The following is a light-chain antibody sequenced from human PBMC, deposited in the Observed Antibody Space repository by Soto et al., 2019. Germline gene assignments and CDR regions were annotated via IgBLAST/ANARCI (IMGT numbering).Light chain of an antibody. CDR2: DAS. V-gene: IGKV1-33*01. CDR3: QQYENVPLT. J-gene: IGKJ4*01. Sequence: DIQLTQSPSVLSASVGDTVTITCRASQALSNYLAWYQQKPGKAPELLIYDASNLEAGVPSRFSGSGSGTDFTFTISSLQPEDIATYYCQQYENVPLTFGGGTKVDI. CDR1: QALSNY.